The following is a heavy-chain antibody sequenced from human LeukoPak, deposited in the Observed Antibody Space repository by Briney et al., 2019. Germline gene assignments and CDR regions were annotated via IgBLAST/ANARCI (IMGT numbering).Heavy chain of an antibody. Sequence: GGTLRLSCAASGFTFSSHGMNWVRQAPGKGLEWVSGISPSGGITYYTDFVKGRFTISRDNSKNTQSLQMNSLRAEDTAVYYCAKDDDWGRYKHWGQGTLVTVSS. CDR2: ISPSGGIT. CDR1: GFTFSSHG. J-gene: IGHJ1*01. V-gene: IGHV3-23*01. D-gene: IGHD3-16*01. CDR3: AKDDDWGRYKH.